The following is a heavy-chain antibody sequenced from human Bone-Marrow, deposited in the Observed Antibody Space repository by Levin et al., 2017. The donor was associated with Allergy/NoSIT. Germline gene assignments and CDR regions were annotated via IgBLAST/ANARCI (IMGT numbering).Heavy chain of an antibody. J-gene: IGHJ3*02. V-gene: IGHV1-2*02. CDR1: AFSFTDYY. CDR2: INPNHSGT. CDR3: VRGFLDGVTAEVGAFDM. Sequence: AGESLKISCKASAFSFTDYYIHWVRQAPGQGLEWIGWINPNHSGTNSAQKFQDRVTLTRDTSISTAYMELRSLTSDDTAVYYGVRGFLDGVTAEVGAFDMWGQGTLVTVSS. D-gene: IGHD2-21*02.